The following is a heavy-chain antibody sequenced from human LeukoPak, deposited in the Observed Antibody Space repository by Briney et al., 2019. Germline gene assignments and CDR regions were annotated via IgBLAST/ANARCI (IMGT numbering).Heavy chain of an antibody. CDR2: IYYSGST. Sequence: SETLSLTCTVSGGSISSYYWSWIRQPPGKGLEWIGYIYYSGSTNYNPSLKSRVTISVDTSKNQFSLKLSSVTAADTAVYYCARADAGYSFDYWGQGTLVTVSS. V-gene: IGHV4-59*01. J-gene: IGHJ4*02. CDR3: ARADAGYSFDY. CDR1: GGSISSYY. D-gene: IGHD2-15*01.